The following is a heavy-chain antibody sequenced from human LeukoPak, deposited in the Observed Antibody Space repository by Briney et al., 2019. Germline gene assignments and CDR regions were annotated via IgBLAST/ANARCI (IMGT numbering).Heavy chain of an antibody. J-gene: IGHJ4*02. D-gene: IGHD4-23*01. CDR2: IYYSGTT. V-gene: IGHV4-39*01. CDR1: GGSFSGYY. Sequence: SETLSLTCAVYGGSFSGYYWDWIRQPPGKGLEWIGSIYYSGTTYYNPSLKSRVTISVDTSKNQFSLKLTSVTAADTAVYFCARRATHYGGNPTNFDFWGQGILVTVSS. CDR3: ARRATHYGGNPTNFDF.